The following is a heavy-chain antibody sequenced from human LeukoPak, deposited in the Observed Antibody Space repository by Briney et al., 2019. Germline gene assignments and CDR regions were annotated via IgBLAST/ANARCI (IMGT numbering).Heavy chain of an antibody. J-gene: IGHJ4*02. CDR2: IKSETDNGTI. Sequence: GGSLRLSCTASGFNFMKAWMNWVRQASGRGLQWVGRIKSETDNGTIDYAAPVKGRFTISREDSRNTVYLHMNSLKVDDAAVYYCATDYYDTAGHYKDYWGQGTLVTVSS. CDR1: GFNFMKAW. D-gene: IGHD3-22*01. V-gene: IGHV3-15*07. CDR3: ATDYYDTAGHYKDY.